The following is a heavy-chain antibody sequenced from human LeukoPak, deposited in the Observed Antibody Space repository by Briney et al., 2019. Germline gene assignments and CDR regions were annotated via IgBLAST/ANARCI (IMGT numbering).Heavy chain of an antibody. Sequence: ASVKVSCKASGYTFTSYGISWGRQAPGQGLEWMGWISAYNGNTNYAQKLLGRVTMTTDTSTSTAYMELRSLRSDDTAVYYCARLAAAGTDDYWGQGTLVPVSS. CDR2: ISAYNGNT. V-gene: IGHV1-18*01. J-gene: IGHJ4*02. CDR1: GYTFTSYG. CDR3: ARLAAAGTDDY. D-gene: IGHD6-13*01.